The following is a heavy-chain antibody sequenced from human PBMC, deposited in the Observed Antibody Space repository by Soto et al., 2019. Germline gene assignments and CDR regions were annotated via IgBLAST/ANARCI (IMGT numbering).Heavy chain of an antibody. CDR2: ISYDGSNK. J-gene: IGHJ6*02. Sequence: QVQLVESGGGVVQPGRSLRLSCAASGFTFSSYGMHWVRQAPGKGLEWVAVISYDGSNKYYADSVKGRFTISRDNSKNTLYLQMNSLRAEDTAVYYCARDQGSHIVVVTALLAMDVWGQGTTVTVSS. V-gene: IGHV3-30*03. D-gene: IGHD2-21*02. CDR1: GFTFSSYG. CDR3: ARDQGSHIVVVTALLAMDV.